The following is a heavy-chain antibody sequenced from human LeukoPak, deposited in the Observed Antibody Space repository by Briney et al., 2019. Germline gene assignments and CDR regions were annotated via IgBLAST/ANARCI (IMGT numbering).Heavy chain of an antibody. Sequence: SETLSLTCTVSGGSISSSTYYWGWIRQPPGKGLEWIGSINYSGSTYYNPSLKSRVTISVDTSKNQFSLKLSSVTAADTAVYYCARWFGDLSFDYWGQGTLVTVSS. V-gene: IGHV4-39*07. D-gene: IGHD3-10*01. CDR3: ARWFGDLSFDY. CDR2: INYSGST. CDR1: GGSISSSTYY. J-gene: IGHJ4*02.